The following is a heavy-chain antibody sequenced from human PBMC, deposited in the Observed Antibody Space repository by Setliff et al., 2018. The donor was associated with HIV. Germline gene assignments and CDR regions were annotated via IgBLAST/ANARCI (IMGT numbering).Heavy chain of an antibody. J-gene: IGHJ3*02. V-gene: IGHV5-51*01. CDR2: IYPYDSDT. CDR1: GYSFTSYW. D-gene: IGHD6-13*01. Sequence: GESLKISCKVSGYSFTSYWIGWVRQMPGKGLEWIGIIYPYDSDTRYSPSLQGQVSISAAKSISTVYLQLTSLKASDTAIYYCARRDGRSMNAFEIWGPGTMVTVSS. CDR3: ARRDGRSMNAFEI.